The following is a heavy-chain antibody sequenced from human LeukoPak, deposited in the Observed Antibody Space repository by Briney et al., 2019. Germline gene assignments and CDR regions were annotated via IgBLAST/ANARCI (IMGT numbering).Heavy chain of an antibody. CDR2: ISGSGGST. CDR1: GFTFSSYA. CDR3: AVLAGGLGAFDI. J-gene: IGHJ3*02. V-gene: IGHV3-23*01. D-gene: IGHD2-21*01. Sequence: GSLRLSCAASGFTFSSYAMSWVRQAPGKGLEWVSAISGSGGSTYYADSVKGRFTISRDNSKNTLYLQMNSLRAEDTAVYYSAVLAGGLGAFDIWGQGTMATFSS.